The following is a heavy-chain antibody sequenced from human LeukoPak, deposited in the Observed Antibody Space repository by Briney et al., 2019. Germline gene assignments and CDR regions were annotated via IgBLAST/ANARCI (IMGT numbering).Heavy chain of an antibody. CDR3: ARGLYYDSSGP. V-gene: IGHV4-34*01. J-gene: IGHJ4*02. Sequence: SETLSLTCAVYGGSFSGYYCSWIRQPPGKGLEWIGEINHSGSTNYNPSLKSRVTISVDTSKNQFSLKLSSVTAADTAVYYCARGLYYDSSGPWGQGTLVTVSS. CDR1: GGSFSGYY. CDR2: INHSGST. D-gene: IGHD3-22*01.